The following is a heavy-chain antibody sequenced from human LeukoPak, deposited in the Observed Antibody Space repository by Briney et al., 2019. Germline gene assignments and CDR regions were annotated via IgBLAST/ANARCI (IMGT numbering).Heavy chain of an antibody. CDR3: ARGCGGRYCSGGAFDI. J-gene: IGHJ3*02. V-gene: IGHV3-21*01. D-gene: IGHD2-15*01. Sequence: TGGSLRLSCAASGFTFSSYSMNWVRQAPGKGLEWVSSISSSSSYIYYADSVKGRFTISRDNAKNSLYLQMNSLRAEDTAVYYCARGCGGRYCSGGAFDIWGQGAMVTVS. CDR2: ISSSSSYI. CDR1: GFTFSSYS.